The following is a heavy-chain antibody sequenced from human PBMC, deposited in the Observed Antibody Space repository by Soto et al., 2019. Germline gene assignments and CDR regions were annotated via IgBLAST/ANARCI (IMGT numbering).Heavy chain of an antibody. CDR1: GFTFSSYS. V-gene: IGHV3-21*01. CDR3: ARGGGPNTDY. D-gene: IGHD2-15*01. CDR2: ISSSSSYI. J-gene: IGHJ4*02. Sequence: GGSLRLSCAASGFTFSSYSMNWVRQAPGKGLEWVSSISSSSSYIYYADSVEGRFTISRDNAKNSLYLQMNSLRAEDTAVYYCARGGGPNTDYWGQGTLVTVSS.